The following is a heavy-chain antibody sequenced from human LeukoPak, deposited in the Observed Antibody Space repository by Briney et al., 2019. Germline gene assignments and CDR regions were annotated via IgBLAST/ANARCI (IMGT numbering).Heavy chain of an antibody. CDR3: TKDTTYYYGSGSSGSYFDY. V-gene: IGHV3-23*01. J-gene: IGHJ4*02. Sequence: GRSLRLSCAASGFTFSSYAMSWVRQPPREGLEWVSSISGSGGSTYYADSVKGRFTISRDNSKNTLYLQMNSLRADDTAVYYCTKDTTYYYGSGSSGSYFDYWGQGTLVTVSS. CDR1: GFTFSSYA. CDR2: ISGSGGST. D-gene: IGHD3-10*01.